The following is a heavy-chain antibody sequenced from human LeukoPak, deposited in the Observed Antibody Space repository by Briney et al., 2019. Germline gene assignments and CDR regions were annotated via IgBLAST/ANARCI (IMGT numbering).Heavy chain of an antibody. Sequence: GASVKVSCKASGYTFDSYGIAWVRQAPGQGLEWMGWISAYNGNTNYAQKVQGRVTMTKDTSTSTAYMDLRSLRSDDTAVYYCARVFPRLAWGEFDYWGQGTLVAVSS. CDR2: ISAYNGNT. CDR3: ARVFPRLAWGEFDY. CDR1: GYTFDSYG. J-gene: IGHJ4*02. D-gene: IGHD3-16*01. V-gene: IGHV1-18*01.